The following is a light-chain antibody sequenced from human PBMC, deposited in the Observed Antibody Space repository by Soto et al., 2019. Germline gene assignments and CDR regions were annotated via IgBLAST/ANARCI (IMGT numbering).Light chain of an antibody. Sequence: DIQMTQSPSAMSASVGDRVTISCRASQDINNYLAWFQQKPGEVPKRLIYAASSLQSGVPSRFRAIGSGTEFTLTISGLQPEDSATYFCLQHYNYPITFGQGTRLEIK. J-gene: IGKJ5*01. CDR1: QDINNY. CDR2: AAS. V-gene: IGKV1-17*03. CDR3: LQHYNYPIT.